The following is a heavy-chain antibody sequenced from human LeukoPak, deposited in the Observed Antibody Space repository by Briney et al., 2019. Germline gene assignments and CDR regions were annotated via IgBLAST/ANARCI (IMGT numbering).Heavy chain of an antibody. Sequence: SETLSLTCAVYGGSFSGYYWSWIRQPPGKGLEWIGEINHSGSTIYNPSLKSRVTISVDTSKNQFSLKLSSVTAADTAVYYCARNPFEYWGQGTLVTVSS. CDR1: GGSFSGYY. J-gene: IGHJ4*02. V-gene: IGHV4-34*01. CDR2: INHSGST. CDR3: ARNPFEY.